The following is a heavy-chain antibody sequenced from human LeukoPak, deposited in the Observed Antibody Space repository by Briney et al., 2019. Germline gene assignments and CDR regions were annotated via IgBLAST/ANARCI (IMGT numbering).Heavy chain of an antibody. J-gene: IGHJ5*02. CDR1: GGSISNYY. CDR3: AKGGPEASAGLSWFDP. V-gene: IGHV4-59*12. CDR2: SFYSGNP. Sequence: SETLSLTCTVSGGSISNYYWYWMRQPPGKGLEWIAYSFYSGNPNYNPSLKSRVTISVDTSKNQFSLKLTSVTAADTAVYYCAKGGPEASAGLSWFDPWGQGTLVTVSS. D-gene: IGHD1-14*01.